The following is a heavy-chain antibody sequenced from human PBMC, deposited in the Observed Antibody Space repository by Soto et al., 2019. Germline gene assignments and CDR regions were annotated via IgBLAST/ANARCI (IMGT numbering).Heavy chain of an antibody. J-gene: IGHJ4*02. CDR1: GYTFTSYG. Sequence: QVQLVQSGAEVKKPGASVKVSCKASGYTFTSYGISWVRQAPGQGREWMGWISAYNGDTNHAQTLQGRVTMTPDTSTNTEYMELRSLRSDDTAVYYCARDPEIFDSWGRGTLVTVSS. V-gene: IGHV1-18*01. CDR3: ARDPEIFDS. CDR2: ISAYNGDT.